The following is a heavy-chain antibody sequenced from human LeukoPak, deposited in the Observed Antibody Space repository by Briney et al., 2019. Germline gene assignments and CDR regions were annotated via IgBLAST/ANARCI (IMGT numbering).Heavy chain of an antibody. CDR2: IYTSGST. CDR1: GGSISSGSYY. J-gene: IGHJ4*02. V-gene: IGHV4-61*02. Sequence: SETLSLTCTVSGGSISSGSYYWSWIRQPAGKGLEWIGRIYTSGSTNYNPSLKSRVTISVDTSKNQFSLKVSSVTAADTAVYYCARHHWRSAYFDYWGQGTLVTVSS. D-gene: IGHD1-1*01. CDR3: ARHHWRSAYFDY.